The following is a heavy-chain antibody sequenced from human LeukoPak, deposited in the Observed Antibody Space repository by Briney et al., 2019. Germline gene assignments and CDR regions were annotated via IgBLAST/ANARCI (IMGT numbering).Heavy chain of an antibody. CDR3: AREGIVGAHNWFDP. CDR1: GGSISSYY. J-gene: IGHJ5*02. V-gene: IGHV4-59*12. CDR2: IYYSGST. Sequence: PSETLSLTCTVSGGSISSYYWSWIRQPPGKGLEWIGYIYYSGSTNYNPSLKSRVTISVDTSKNQFSLKLSSVTAADTAVYYCAREGIVGAHNWFDPWGQGTLVTVSS. D-gene: IGHD1-26*01.